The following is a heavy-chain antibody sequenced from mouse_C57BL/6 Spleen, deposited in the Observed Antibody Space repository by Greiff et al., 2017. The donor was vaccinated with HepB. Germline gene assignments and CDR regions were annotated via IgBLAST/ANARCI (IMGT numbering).Heavy chain of an antibody. J-gene: IGHJ4*01. CDR3: APYYGISMDY. CDR2: IHPNSGST. V-gene: IGHV1-64*01. Sequence: QVQLQQSGAELVKPGASVKLSCKASGYTFTSYWMHWVKQRPGQGLEWIGMIHPNSGSTNYNEKFKSKATLTVDKSSSTAYMQLSSLTSEDSAVYYCAPYYGISMDYWGQGTSVTVSS. D-gene: IGHD2-10*01. CDR1: GYTFTSYW.